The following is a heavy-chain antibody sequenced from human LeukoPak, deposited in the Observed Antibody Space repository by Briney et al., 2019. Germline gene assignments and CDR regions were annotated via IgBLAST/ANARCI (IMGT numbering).Heavy chain of an antibody. CDR1: GYTFTGYY. CDR2: INPRSGST. CDR3: ASDYPGMSTVTSGWYYYYYYMDV. V-gene: IGHV1-2*02. D-gene: IGHD4-11*01. J-gene: IGHJ6*03. Sequence: GSVNLSGMASGYTFTGYYMRWIRQAPGQGLEGMGYINPRSGSTNYAQTGQGRVTMTRDTANSPPCMELTRLRPDDTAVYYCASDYPGMSTVTSGWYYYYYYMDVWGKGTTVTVSS.